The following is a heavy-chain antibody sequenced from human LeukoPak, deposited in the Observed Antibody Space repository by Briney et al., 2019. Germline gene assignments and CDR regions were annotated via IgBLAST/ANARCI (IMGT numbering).Heavy chain of an antibody. D-gene: IGHD3-22*01. V-gene: IGHV4-34*01. CDR3: ARGGPAPDSSGYYYFDY. CDR2: INHSGST. Sequence: PSETLSLTCAVYGGSFSGYYWSWIRQPPGKGLEWIGEINHSGSTNYNPSLKSRVTISVDTSKNQFSLKLSSVTAADTAVYYCARGGPAPDSSGYYYFDYWGLGTLVTVSS. J-gene: IGHJ4*02. CDR1: GGSFSGYY.